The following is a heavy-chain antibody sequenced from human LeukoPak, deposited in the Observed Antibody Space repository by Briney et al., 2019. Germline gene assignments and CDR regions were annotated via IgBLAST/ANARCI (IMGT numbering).Heavy chain of an antibody. V-gene: IGHV3-11*01. Sequence: PGGSLRLSCAASGFTFSDYYMSWIRQAPGKGLEWVSYISSSGSTIYYADSVKGRFTISRDNAKNSLYLQMNSLRAEDTAVYYCAKDGRFDYGSGSYYNSPFPLDYWGQGTLVTVSS. CDR1: GFTFSDYY. D-gene: IGHD3-10*01. CDR2: ISSSGSTI. J-gene: IGHJ4*02. CDR3: AKDGRFDYGSGSYYNSPFPLDY.